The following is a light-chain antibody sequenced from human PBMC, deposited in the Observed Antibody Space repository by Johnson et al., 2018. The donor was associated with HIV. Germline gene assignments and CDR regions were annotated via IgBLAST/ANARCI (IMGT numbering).Light chain of an antibody. J-gene: IGLJ1*01. CDR2: ENN. Sequence: QSVLTQPPSVSAAPGQKVTISCSGNSSNIGNNHVSWYQQLPGTAPKLLIFENNKRPSGIPDRFSGSKSGTSATLGITGLQTGDEADYYCETWHRSLNTGGFFAPGTKVTVL. CDR3: ETWHRSLNTGGF. V-gene: IGLV1-51*02. CDR1: SSNIGNNH.